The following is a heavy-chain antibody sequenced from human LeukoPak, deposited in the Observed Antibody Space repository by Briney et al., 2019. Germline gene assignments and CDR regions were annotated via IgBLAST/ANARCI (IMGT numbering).Heavy chain of an antibody. D-gene: IGHD6-13*01. CDR1: GYSISSGYY. CDR3: ARDPPVFVKQQLPKPDDY. Sequence: SETLSLTCTVSGYSISSGYYWGWIRQPPGKGLEWIGSIYHSGSTYYNPSLKSRVTISVDTSKNQFSLKLSSVTAADTAVYYCARDPPVFVKQQLPKPDDYWGQGTLVTVSS. J-gene: IGHJ4*02. CDR2: IYHSGST. V-gene: IGHV4-38-2*02.